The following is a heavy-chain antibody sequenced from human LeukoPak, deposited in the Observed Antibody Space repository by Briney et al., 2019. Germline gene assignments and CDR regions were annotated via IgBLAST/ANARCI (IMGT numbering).Heavy chain of an antibody. Sequence: GGSLRLSCAASGLTFSSYAMSWVRQAPGKGLEWVSAISGSGGSTYYADSVKGRSTISRDNSKNTLYLQMNSLRAEDTAVYYCAKDHLLGFFDPWGQGTLVTVSS. D-gene: IGHD7-27*01. CDR1: GLTFSSYA. J-gene: IGHJ5*02. V-gene: IGHV3-23*01. CDR3: AKDHLLGFFDP. CDR2: ISGSGGST.